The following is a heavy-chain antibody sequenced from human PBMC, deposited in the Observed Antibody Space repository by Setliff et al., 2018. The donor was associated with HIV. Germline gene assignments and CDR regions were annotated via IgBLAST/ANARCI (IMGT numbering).Heavy chain of an antibody. J-gene: IGHJ6*02. CDR1: GGSISSSNW. CDR3: ARSRTSSGYYGVTGYGMDV. CDR2: IYHSGST. V-gene: IGHV4-4*02. D-gene: IGHD3-22*01. Sequence: PSETLSLTCAVSGGSISSSNWWSWVRQSPGKGLEWIGEIYHSGSTHYNPSLQSRVTISVATSKNQSSLKLNSVTTADTAVYYCARSRTSSGYYGVTGYGMDVWGQGTTVTVSS.